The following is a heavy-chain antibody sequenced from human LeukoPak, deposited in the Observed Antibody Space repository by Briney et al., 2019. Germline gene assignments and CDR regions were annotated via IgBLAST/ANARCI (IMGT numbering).Heavy chain of an antibody. V-gene: IGHV4-4*02. CDR2: IFHSGGT. D-gene: IGHD3-22*01. CDR1: GGSISSNNW. J-gene: IGHJ4*02. Sequence: SGTLSLTCAVSGGSISSNNWWSWVRQPPEKGLEWIGEIFHSGGTNYNPSLKSRVTISVDKPKNQFSLKLSSVTAADTAVYYCARVLSGSNFDYWGQGTLVTVSS. CDR3: ARVLSGSNFDY.